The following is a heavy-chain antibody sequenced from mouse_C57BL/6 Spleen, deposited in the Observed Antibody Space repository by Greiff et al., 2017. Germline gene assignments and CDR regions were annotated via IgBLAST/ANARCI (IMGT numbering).Heavy chain of an antibody. J-gene: IGHJ3*01. D-gene: IGHD4-1*01. V-gene: IGHV1-69*01. CDR3: SGVTGTRGAY. CDR2: LDPSDSYP. CDR1: GYTFTSYW. Sequence: QVQLQQPGAELVMPGASVKLSCKASGYTFTSYWMHWVKQRPGQGLEWIGELDPSDSYPNYTQKFKGKSTLTVDKSSSTASMQLRRLTSEDSAVYYCSGVTGTRGAYGGQGTLVTVSA.